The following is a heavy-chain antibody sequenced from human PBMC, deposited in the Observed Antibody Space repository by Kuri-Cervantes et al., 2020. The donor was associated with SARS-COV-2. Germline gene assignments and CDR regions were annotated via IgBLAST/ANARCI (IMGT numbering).Heavy chain of an antibody. CDR1: GGSISSHY. D-gene: IGHD3-16*01. J-gene: IGHJ5*02. CDR2: IYYSGST. CDR3: ASVGYGGGPAAA. V-gene: IGHV4-59*11. Sequence: ESLKISCTVSGGSISSHYWSWIRQPPGKGLEWIGYIYYSGSTNYNPSLKSRVTISVDTSKNQFSLKLSSVTAADTAVYYCASVGYGGGPAAAWGQGTLVTVSS.